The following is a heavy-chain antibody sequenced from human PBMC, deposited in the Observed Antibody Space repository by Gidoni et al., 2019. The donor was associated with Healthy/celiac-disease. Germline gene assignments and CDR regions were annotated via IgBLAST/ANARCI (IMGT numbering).Heavy chain of an antibody. V-gene: IGHV4-31*03. D-gene: IGHD3-10*01. CDR1: GGSISSGGYY. J-gene: IGHJ3*02. CDR2: IYYSGST. Sequence: QVQLQESGPGLVKPSQTLSLTCTVSGGSISSGGYYWSWIRQHPGKGLEWIGYIYYSGSTYYNPSLKSRVNISVDTSKNQFSLKLSSVTAADTAVYYCARGLWFGPKDAFDIWAQGTMVTVSS. CDR3: ARGLWFGPKDAFDI.